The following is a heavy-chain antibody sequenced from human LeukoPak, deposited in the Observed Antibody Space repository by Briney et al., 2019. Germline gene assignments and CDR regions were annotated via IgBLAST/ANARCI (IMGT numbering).Heavy chain of an antibody. CDR3: AADLSNPRMGASYLDS. CDR2: ITVGSGAT. CDR1: GFTSTNFA. D-gene: IGHD3-16*01. J-gene: IGHJ4*02. Sequence: ASGKVSCKASGFTSTNFAVQWVRQARGQRLEWIGWITVGSGATKCAQDFQERVTITRDLSTSTLYMELRSLTSEDTAVYYCAADLSNPRMGASYLDSWGQGTLVTVSS. V-gene: IGHV1-58*01.